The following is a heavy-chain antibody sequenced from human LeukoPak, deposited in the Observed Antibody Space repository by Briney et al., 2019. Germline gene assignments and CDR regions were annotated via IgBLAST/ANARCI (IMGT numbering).Heavy chain of an antibody. CDR2: FDPEDGET. CDR3: ATLPITMIVVVDAFDI. J-gene: IGHJ3*02. Sequence: ASVKVSCKVSGYTLTELSMHWVRQAPGKGLERMGGFDPEDGETIYAQKFQGRVTMTEDTSTDTAYMELSSLRSEDTAVYYCATLPITMIVVVDAFDIWGQGTMVTVSS. D-gene: IGHD3-22*01. V-gene: IGHV1-24*01. CDR1: GYTLTELS.